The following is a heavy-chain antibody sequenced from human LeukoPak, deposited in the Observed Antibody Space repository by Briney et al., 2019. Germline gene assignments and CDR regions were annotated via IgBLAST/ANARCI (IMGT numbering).Heavy chain of an antibody. CDR1: GGSISSSSYY. Sequence: PSETLSLTCTVSGGSISSSSYYWGWIRQPPGKGLEWIGSIYYSGSTYYNPSLKSRVTISVGTSKNQFSLKLSSVTAADTAVYYCARTFYDFWSGYYQPPYYFDYWGQGTLVTVSS. J-gene: IGHJ4*02. CDR3: ARTFYDFWSGYYQPPYYFDY. V-gene: IGHV4-39*01. CDR2: IYYSGST. D-gene: IGHD3-3*01.